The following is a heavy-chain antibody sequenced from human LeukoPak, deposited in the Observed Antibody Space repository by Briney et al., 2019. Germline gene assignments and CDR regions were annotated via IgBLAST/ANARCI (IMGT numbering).Heavy chain of an antibody. J-gene: IGHJ3*02. V-gene: IGHV3-23*01. D-gene: IGHD6-19*01. Sequence: GWSLRLSCAASGFTFSSYAMSWVRQAPGRGLEWVSAISGSGGSTYYADSVKGRFTISRDNSKNTLYLQMNSLRAEDTAVYYCAKVRVAGHDAFDIWGQGTMVTVSS. CDR1: GFTFSSYA. CDR3: AKVRVAGHDAFDI. CDR2: ISGSGGST.